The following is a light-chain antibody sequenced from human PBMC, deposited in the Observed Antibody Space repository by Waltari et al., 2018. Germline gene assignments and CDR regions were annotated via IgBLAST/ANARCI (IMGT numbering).Light chain of an antibody. CDR2: TAS. J-gene: IGKJ2*01. Sequence: EIQMTQAPSSLSASVGDSVTITCRASQSITSHLNWFQQQPGRAPKLLIHTASSLESGVPSMFRGSGSGKHFTLTISSLQPEDFATYFWQQSYITPYTFGQGTKLEI. CDR3: QQSYITPYT. CDR1: QSITSH. V-gene: IGKV1-39*01.